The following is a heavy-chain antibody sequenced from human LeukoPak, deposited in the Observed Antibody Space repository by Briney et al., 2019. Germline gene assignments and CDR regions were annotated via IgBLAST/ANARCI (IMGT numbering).Heavy chain of an antibody. CDR2: ISYDGSNK. CDR3: ATGRWPREIDY. CDR1: GFTFSTYA. J-gene: IGHJ4*02. D-gene: IGHD2-15*01. Sequence: GGSLRLSCAASGFTFSTYAMHWVRQAPGKGLEWVAVISYDGSNKYYADSVKGRFTISRDNSKNTLYLQANSLRTEDTAVYYCATGRWPREIDYWGQGTLVTVSS. V-gene: IGHV3-30*03.